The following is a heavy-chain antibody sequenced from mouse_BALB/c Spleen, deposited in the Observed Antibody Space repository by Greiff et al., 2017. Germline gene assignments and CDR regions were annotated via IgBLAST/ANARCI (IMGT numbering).Heavy chain of an antibody. CDR1: GYTFTSYW. J-gene: IGHJ1*01. CDR2: INPSNGRT. D-gene: IGHD4-1*01. CDR3: ARLANWDWYFDV. V-gene: IGHV1S81*02. Sequence: QVQLQQPGAELVKPGASVKLSCKASGYTFTSYWMHWVKQRPGQGLEWIGEINPSNGRTNYNEKFKSKATLTVDKSSSTAYMQLSSLTSEDSAVYYCARLANWDWYFDVWGAGTTVTVSS.